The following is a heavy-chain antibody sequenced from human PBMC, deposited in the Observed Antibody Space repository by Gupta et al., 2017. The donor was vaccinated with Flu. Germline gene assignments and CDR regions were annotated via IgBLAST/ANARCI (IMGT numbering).Heavy chain of an antibody. J-gene: IGHJ6*02. Sequence: EVQLVESGGDLVHPGGSLLLSFAASVFTFVGFWIWFRQAAGKGLEWVANINQGGSEKDYVDSGRGRFTIDRDNAKNSLSLQMSSLRAEDTAVYFCAREPEEGYCIGSSCYTFRFGRDVWGQGTTVTVSS. CDR2: INQGGSEK. CDR1: VFTFVGFW. D-gene: IGHD2-15*01. CDR3: AREPEEGYCIGSSCYTFRFGRDV. V-gene: IGHV3-7*01.